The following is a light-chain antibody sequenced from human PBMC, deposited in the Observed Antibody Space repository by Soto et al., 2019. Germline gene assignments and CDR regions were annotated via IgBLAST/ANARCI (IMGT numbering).Light chain of an antibody. CDR3: QQDYNLPA. Sequence: LLLLRGERVTVSCMASESVSSSYLTWSHQKPGQSARLLSYVAATRATSIPARFSGSGSGTDFTLTISSLQPEDFAAYYCQQDYNLPAFGQGTQLEIK. V-gene: IGKV3D-7*01. CDR1: ESVSSSY. CDR2: VAA. J-gene: IGKJ5*01.